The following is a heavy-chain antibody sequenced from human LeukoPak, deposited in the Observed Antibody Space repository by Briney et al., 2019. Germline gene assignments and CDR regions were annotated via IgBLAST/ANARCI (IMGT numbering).Heavy chain of an antibody. CDR3: ARDPLDYYDSSGYYYVY. CDR1: GGTFSSYA. CDR2: IIPIFGTA. D-gene: IGHD3-22*01. Sequence: GSSVKVSCKASGGTFSSYAISWVRQAPGQGLEWMGGIIPIFGTANYAQKFQGRVTITTDESTSTACMELSSLRSEDTAVYYCARDPLDYYDSSGYYYVYWGQGTLVTVSS. J-gene: IGHJ4*02. V-gene: IGHV1-69*05.